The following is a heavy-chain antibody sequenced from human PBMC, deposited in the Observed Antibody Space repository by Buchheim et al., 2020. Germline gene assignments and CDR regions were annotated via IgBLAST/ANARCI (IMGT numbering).Heavy chain of an antibody. CDR2: ITASGGTT. V-gene: IGHV3-23*01. CDR3: ANGAYCGGDCYSYFDY. J-gene: IGHJ4*02. CDR1: GFPFSSNT. Sequence: EVQLLESGGGLVQPGGSLRLSCAASGFPFSSNTMSWVRQAPGKGLEWVSAITASGGTTLYADSVKGRFTIYRDNSKNTLYLQMDSLRAEDTAIYYCANGAYCGGDCYSYFDYWGQGSL. D-gene: IGHD2-21*02.